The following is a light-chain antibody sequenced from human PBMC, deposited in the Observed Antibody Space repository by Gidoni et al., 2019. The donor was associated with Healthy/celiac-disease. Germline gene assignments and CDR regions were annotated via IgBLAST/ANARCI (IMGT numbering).Light chain of an antibody. Sequence: DIQMTPSPSSLSASVGDRVTITCRASQRISSYLNWYQQKPGKAPNLLIYAASSLQSGVPSRFSGSGSGTDFTLTISSLQPEDFATYYCQQSYSTPPITFXXXTRLEIK. CDR3: QQSYSTPPIT. CDR1: QRISSY. J-gene: IGKJ5*01. CDR2: AAS. V-gene: IGKV1-39*01.